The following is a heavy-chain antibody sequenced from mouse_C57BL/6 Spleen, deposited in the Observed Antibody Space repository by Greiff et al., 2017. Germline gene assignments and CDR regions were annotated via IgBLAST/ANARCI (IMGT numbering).Heavy chain of an antibody. J-gene: IGHJ3*01. Sequence: EVQLVESGGGLVKPGGSLKLSCAASGFTFSSYAMSWVRQTPEQRLEWVATISDGGSYTYYPDNVKGRFTISRDNAKNNLYLQMSHLKSEDTAMYYCARDALITTEAWFAYWGQGTLVTVSA. D-gene: IGHD1-1*01. V-gene: IGHV5-4*01. CDR1: GFTFSSYA. CDR2: ISDGGSYT. CDR3: ARDALITTEAWFAY.